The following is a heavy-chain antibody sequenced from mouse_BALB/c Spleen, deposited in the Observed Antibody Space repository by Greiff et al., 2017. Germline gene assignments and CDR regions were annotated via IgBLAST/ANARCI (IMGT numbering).Heavy chain of an antibody. CDR2: ISSGSSTI. Sequence: EVQVVESGGGLVQPGGSRKLSCAASGFTFSSFGMHWVRQAPEKGLEWVAYISSGSSTIYYADTVKGRFTISRDNPKNTLFLQMTSLRSEDTAMYYCARLAHYYAMDYWGQGTSVTVSS. CDR1: GFTFSSFG. J-gene: IGHJ4*01. CDR3: ARLAHYYAMDY. V-gene: IGHV5-17*02.